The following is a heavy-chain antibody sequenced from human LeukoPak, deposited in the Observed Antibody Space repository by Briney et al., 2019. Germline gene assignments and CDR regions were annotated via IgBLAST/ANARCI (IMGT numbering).Heavy chain of an antibody. CDR2: IAYDGTNK. V-gene: IGHV3-30*18. J-gene: IGHJ4*02. CDR3: AKHHEDWQQLGYFDY. CDR1: GFTFSTYA. Sequence: GGSLRLSCAVSGFTFSTYAMHWIRQAPVKGLEWVADIAYDGTNKYYADSLKGRFTISRDNSRNTLYLQMNSLRTEDTAVYYCAKHHEDWQQLGYFDYWGQGTLVTVSS. D-gene: IGHD6-13*01.